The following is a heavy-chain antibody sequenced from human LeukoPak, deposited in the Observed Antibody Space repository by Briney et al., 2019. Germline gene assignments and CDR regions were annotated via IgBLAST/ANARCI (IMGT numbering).Heavy chain of an antibody. CDR3: ARDVRVATTQYLDY. CDR2: IYYSGST. D-gene: IGHD5-12*01. CDR1: GGSISSGGYY. J-gene: IGHJ4*02. V-gene: IGHV4-31*03. Sequence: SETLSLTCTVSGGSISSGGYYWSWIRQHPGKGLEWIGYIYYSGSTYYNPSLKSRVTISVDTSKNQFSLKLSSVTAADTAVYYCARDVRVATTQYLDYWGQGTLVTVSS.